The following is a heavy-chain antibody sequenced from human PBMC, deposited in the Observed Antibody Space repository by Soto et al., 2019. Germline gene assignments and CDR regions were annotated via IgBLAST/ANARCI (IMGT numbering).Heavy chain of an antibody. V-gene: IGHV3-74*01. CDR2: INSDGSTR. J-gene: IGHJ4*02. Sequence: HPGGSLRLSCAASGFRFSTNWMHWVRQAPGKGLVWVSRINSDGSTRNYADSVQGRFTISRDNAKNTVYLQMNSLRAEDTAVYYCTRDXDSSSWGQGTRVTVSS. CDR3: TRDXDSSS. D-gene: IGHD2-2*01. CDR1: GFRFSTNW.